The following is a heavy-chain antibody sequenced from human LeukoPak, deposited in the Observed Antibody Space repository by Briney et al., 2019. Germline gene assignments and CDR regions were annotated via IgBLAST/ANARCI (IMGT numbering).Heavy chain of an antibody. Sequence: GASVKVSCKASGGTFSSYAISWVRQAPGQGLEWMGGIIPIFGTANYAQKFQGRVTITADESTSAAYMELSSLRSEDTAVYYCARVGISAFDIWGQGTMVAVSS. J-gene: IGHJ3*02. D-gene: IGHD1-1*01. CDR2: IIPIFGTA. V-gene: IGHV1-69*13. CDR3: ARVGISAFDI. CDR1: GGTFSSYA.